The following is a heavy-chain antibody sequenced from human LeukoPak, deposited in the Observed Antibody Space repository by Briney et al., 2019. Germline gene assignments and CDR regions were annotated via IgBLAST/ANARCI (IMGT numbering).Heavy chain of an antibody. D-gene: IGHD3-3*01. V-gene: IGHV3-7*01. CDR3: AREFRFLEWLPDPGYDY. J-gene: IGHJ4*02. CDR2: IKQDGSEK. CDR1: GFTFSSYW. Sequence: GGSLRLSCAASGFTFSSYWMSWVRQAPGKGLEWVANIKQDGSEKYYVDSVKGRFTISRDNAKNSLYLQMNSLRAEDTAVYYCAREFRFLEWLPDPGYDYWGQGTLVTVSS.